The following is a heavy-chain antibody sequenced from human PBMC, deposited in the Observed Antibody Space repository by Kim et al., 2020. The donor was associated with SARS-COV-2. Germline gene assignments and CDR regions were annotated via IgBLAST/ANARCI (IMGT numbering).Heavy chain of an antibody. V-gene: IGHV4-31*02. D-gene: IGHD2-15*01. J-gene: IGHJ4*02. Sequence: PSLKSRFTISVDTSKNQFSLKLSSVTAADTAVYYCARVDVKDIVVAVDYWGQGTLVTVSS. CDR3: ARVDVKDIVVAVDY.